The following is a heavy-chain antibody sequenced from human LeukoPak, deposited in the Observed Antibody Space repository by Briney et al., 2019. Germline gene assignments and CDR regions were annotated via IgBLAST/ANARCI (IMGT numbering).Heavy chain of an antibody. V-gene: IGHV4-39*01. J-gene: IGHJ4*02. D-gene: IGHD4-17*01. CDR2: IYHSGST. Sequence: SETLSLTCTVSGGSISSSSYYWGWIRQPPGKGLEWIGSIYHSGSTYYNPSLKSRVTISVDTSKNQFSLKLSSVTAADTAVYYCARFDYGDFLSFDYWGQGTLVTVSS. CDR1: GGSISSSSYY. CDR3: ARFDYGDFLSFDY.